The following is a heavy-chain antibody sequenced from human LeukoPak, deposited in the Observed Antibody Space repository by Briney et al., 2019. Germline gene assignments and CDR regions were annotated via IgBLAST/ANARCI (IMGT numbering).Heavy chain of an antibody. Sequence: SETLSLTCTVSGGSISSYYWSWIRQPPGKGLEWIGYIYYSGSTNYNPSLKSRVTLSVDTSKNQFSLKLSSVTAADTAVYYCARGDRSGYSSSWYGTFAFDIWGQGTMVTVSS. CDR2: IYYSGST. CDR1: GGSISSYY. D-gene: IGHD6-13*01. J-gene: IGHJ3*02. V-gene: IGHV4-59*01. CDR3: ARGDRSGYSSSWYGTFAFDI.